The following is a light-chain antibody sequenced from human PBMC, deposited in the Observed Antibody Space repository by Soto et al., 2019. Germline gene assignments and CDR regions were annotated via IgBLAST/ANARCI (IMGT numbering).Light chain of an antibody. CDR3: TSYTTSITYV. V-gene: IGLV2-14*03. CDR2: DVS. Sequence: QSVLTQPASVSGSPGQPITISCTGTSSDFGDFNYVFWYQQHPGKAPKLLIDDVSNRPSGVSNRFSGSKSGETASLTISGLQAEDEADYYCTSYTTSITYVFGPGTKVTVL. J-gene: IGLJ1*01. CDR1: SSDFGDFNY.